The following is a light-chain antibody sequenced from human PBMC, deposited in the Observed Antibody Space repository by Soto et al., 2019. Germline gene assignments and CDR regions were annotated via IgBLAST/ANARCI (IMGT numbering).Light chain of an antibody. V-gene: IGKV1-27*01. CDR3: QKYNSALAXT. CDR1: QGISNS. J-gene: IGKJ4*01. Sequence: DIQMTQSPSSLSASVGDRVTITCRASQGISNSLAWYQQKPGKVPKLLIYTASTLQSGVPSRFSGSGSGTDFTLTISSLQPEDVATYYCQKYNSALAXTFGGGTKVDIK. CDR2: TAS.